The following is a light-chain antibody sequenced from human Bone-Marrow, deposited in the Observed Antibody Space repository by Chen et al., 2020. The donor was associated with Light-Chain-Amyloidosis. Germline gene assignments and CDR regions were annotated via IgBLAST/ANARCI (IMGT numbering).Light chain of an antibody. CDR3: QSADSSGTYEVI. Sequence: SYELIQPPSVSVSPGQTARITCSGDDLPTKYAYWYQQKPGQAPVLVIHRDTERPSGISERFSGSSSGTTSTFTISGVQAEDEADYHCQSADSSGTYEVIFGGGTKLTVL. V-gene: IGLV3-25*03. J-gene: IGLJ2*01. CDR2: RDT. CDR1: DLPTKY.